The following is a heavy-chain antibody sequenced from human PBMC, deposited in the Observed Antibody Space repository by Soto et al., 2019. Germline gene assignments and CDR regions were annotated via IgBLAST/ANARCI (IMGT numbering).Heavy chain of an antibody. V-gene: IGHV1-69*05. D-gene: IGHD3-22*01. CDR3: ASYCYYDSSGYGRGDY. CDR1: GGTFSSYA. CDR2: IIPIFGTA. Sequence: QVQLVQSGAEVKKPGSSVKVSCKASGGTFSSYAISWVRQAPGQGLEWMGGIIPIFGTANYAQKFQGRVKITSDEPTSTAYRELSSLRSEETAVYYCASYCYYDSSGYGRGDYWGQGALVSVSS. J-gene: IGHJ4*02.